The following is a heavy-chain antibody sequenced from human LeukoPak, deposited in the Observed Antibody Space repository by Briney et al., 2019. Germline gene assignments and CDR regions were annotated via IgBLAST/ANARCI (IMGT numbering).Heavy chain of an antibody. D-gene: IGHD6-25*01. V-gene: IGHV4-59*08. CDR3: ARYLAAGYFDL. Sequence: SETLSLNCTVSGGSIVSYYWSWIRHPPGKGLEWIGYIYYTGSTNYNPSLKSRVTISVDTSKNQFSLKLSSVTAADTAVYYCARYLAAGYFDLWGRGTLVTVSS. J-gene: IGHJ2*01. CDR2: IYYTGST. CDR1: GGSIVSYY.